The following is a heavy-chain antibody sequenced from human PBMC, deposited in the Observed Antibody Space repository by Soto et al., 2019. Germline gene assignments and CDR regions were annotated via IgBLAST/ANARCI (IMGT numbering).Heavy chain of an antibody. CDR1: GGSISGSTYY. CDR2: IYYSGSA. J-gene: IGHJ4*02. V-gene: IGHV4-39*01. CDR3: ARPRLGATILSGFDS. Sequence: SETLSLTCTVSGGSISGSTYYWAWIRQPPGKGPEWIGSIYYSGSAYDNPALKSRVTISVDTSKNQFSLKLTSVTAADTAVYFCARPRLGATILSGFDSWGQGIAVTVSS. D-gene: IGHD5-12*01.